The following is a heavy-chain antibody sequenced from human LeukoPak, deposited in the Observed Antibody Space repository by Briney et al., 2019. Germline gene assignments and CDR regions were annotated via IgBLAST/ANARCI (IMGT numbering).Heavy chain of an antibody. J-gene: IGHJ4*02. CDR2: ISAYNGNT. D-gene: IGHD6-13*01. CDR1: GYTFTSYG. CDR3: ASAPPSGSWTLDY. Sequence: ASVKVSCKASGYTFTSYGITWVRQAPGQGLEWMGWISAYNGNTNYAQKLQGRVTMTRDMSTSTVYMELSSLRSEDTAVYYCASAPPSGSWTLDYWGQGTLVTVSS. V-gene: IGHV1-18*01.